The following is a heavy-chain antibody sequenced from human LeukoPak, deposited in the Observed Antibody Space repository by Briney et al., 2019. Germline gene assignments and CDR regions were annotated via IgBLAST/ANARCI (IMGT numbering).Heavy chain of an antibody. D-gene: IGHD4-17*01. V-gene: IGHV3-30-3*01. CDR1: GFTFSSYA. CDR2: ISYDGSNK. Sequence: PGRSLRLSCAASGFTFSSYAMLWVRQAPGKGLEWVAVISYDGSNKYYADSVKGRFTTSRDNSKNTLYLQMNSLRAEDTAVYYCARDASFIDYGDYVHIDYWGQGTLVTVSS. CDR3: ARDASFIDYGDYVHIDY. J-gene: IGHJ4*02.